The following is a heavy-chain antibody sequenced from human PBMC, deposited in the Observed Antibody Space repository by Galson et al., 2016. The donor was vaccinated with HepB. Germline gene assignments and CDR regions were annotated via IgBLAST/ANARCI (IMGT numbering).Heavy chain of an antibody. CDR1: GGSISSGGYY. D-gene: IGHD3-10*01. J-gene: IGHJ4*02. CDR2: IYHIGST. Sequence: LSLTCTVSGGSISSGGYYWRWIRQHPGKGLEWIGYIYHIGSTYYNPSLKSRVSKSVDTSKNQFSLRLSSVTAAVTAVYYCARDRSSGSGNSGYWGQGTLVTVSS. V-gene: IGHV4-31*03. CDR3: ARDRSSGSGNSGY.